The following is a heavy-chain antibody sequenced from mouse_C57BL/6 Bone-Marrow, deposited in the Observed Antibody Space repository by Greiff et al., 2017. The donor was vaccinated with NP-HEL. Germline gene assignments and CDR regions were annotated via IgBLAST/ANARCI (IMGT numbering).Heavy chain of an antibody. D-gene: IGHD1-2*01. CDR3: ARRLFYAMDD. V-gene: IGHV5-17*01. J-gene: IGHJ4*01. Sequence: EVKLVEPGGGLVKPGGSLKLSCAASGFTFSDYGMHWVRQAPEKGLEWVAYISSGSSTIYYADTVKGRFTISRDNAKNTLFLQLTSLGSEGTGMYYCARRLFYAMDDWGQGTSVTVSS. CDR2: ISSGSSTI. CDR1: GFTFSDYG.